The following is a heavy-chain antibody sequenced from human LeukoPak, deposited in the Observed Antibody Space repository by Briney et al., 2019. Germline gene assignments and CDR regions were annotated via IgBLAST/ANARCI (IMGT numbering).Heavy chain of an antibody. D-gene: IGHD5-12*01. CDR2: INSDGSST. Sequence: PGGSLRLSCAASGFTFSSYEMNWVRQAPGKGLVWVSRINSDGSSTTYADSVEGRFTISRDNAKNTLYLQMNSLSDEDTAVYYCARRADNGFDYGFFDIWGQGTMVTVSS. J-gene: IGHJ3*02. CDR3: ARRADNGFDYGFFDI. V-gene: IGHV3-74*01. CDR1: GFTFSSYE.